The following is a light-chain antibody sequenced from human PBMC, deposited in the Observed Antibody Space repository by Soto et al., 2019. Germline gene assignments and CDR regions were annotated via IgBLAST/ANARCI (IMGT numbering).Light chain of an antibody. CDR3: QQRSNWPPAIT. V-gene: IGKV3-11*01. CDR1: QSVSSY. J-gene: IGKJ5*01. Sequence: EIVLTQSPATLSLSPGERDTLSCRASQSVSSYLAWYQQKPGQAPRLLIYDASNRATGIPARFSGSGSGTDFTLTIRSLEPEDFAVYYCQQRSNWPPAITFGQGTRLEIK. CDR2: DAS.